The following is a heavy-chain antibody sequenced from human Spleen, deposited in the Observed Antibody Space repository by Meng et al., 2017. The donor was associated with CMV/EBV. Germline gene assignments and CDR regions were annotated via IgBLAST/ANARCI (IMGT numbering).Heavy chain of an antibody. Sequence: GGSLRLSCAASGFTFDDYAMHWVRQAPGKGLEWVSGISWNSGSIGYADSVKGRFTISRDNAKNSLYLQMSSLRIEDTAVYYCTRFLGGRDYFYFYGKDVWGQGTTVTVSS. CDR1: GFTFDDYA. V-gene: IGHV3-9*01. CDR2: ISWNSGSI. CDR3: TRFLGGRDYFYFYGKDV. D-gene: IGHD2-15*01. J-gene: IGHJ6*02.